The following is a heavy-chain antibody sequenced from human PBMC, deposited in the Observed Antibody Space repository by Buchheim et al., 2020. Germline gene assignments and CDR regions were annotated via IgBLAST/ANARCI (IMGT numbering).Heavy chain of an antibody. Sequence: QVQLVESGGGLVKPGGSLRLSCAASGFSFSDYYMNWIRQAPGKGLEWVSYISKGGDTTNYADSVKGRFTISRDNAKKSLYLQINNLRAGDTAVYYCARVRGSYACDDWGQGTL. J-gene: IGHJ4*02. D-gene: IGHD1-26*01. CDR1: GFSFSDYY. CDR3: ARVRGSYACDD. V-gene: IGHV3-11*01. CDR2: ISKGGDTT.